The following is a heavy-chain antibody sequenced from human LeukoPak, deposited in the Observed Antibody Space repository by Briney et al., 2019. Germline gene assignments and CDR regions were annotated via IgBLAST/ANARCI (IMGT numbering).Heavy chain of an antibody. CDR3: ARGERVLLWFGELFGAFDI. CDR1: GFTFSSYW. J-gene: IGHJ3*02. Sequence: GRSLRLSCAASGFTFSSYWMSWVRQAPGKGLEWVANIKQDGSEKYYVDSVKGRFTISRDNAKNSLYLQMNSLRAEDTAVYYCARGERVLLWFGELFGAFDIWGQGTMVTVSS. D-gene: IGHD3-10*01. V-gene: IGHV3-7*03. CDR2: IKQDGSEK.